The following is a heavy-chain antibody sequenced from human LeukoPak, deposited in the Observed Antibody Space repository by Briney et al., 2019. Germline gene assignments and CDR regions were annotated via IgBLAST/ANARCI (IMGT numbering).Heavy chain of an antibody. CDR3: ARAPVLYYFDF. Sequence: SETLSLTCTASGGSITTYYWSWIRQPPGEGLEWIGYIYNTGSTSYDPSLKSRVTISVDKSKYQFSLKLTSVPAAVSVVYYCARAPVLYYFDFWGEGTLVTVSS. CDR2: IYNTGST. CDR1: GGSITTYY. D-gene: IGHD2/OR15-2a*01. J-gene: IGHJ4*02. V-gene: IGHV4-59*01.